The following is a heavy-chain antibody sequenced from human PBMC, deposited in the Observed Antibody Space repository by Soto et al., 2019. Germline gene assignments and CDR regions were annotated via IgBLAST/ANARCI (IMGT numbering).Heavy chain of an antibody. Sequence: SETLSLTCTVSGGSISSGGYYWSWIRQHPGKGLEWIGYIYYSGSTYYNPSLKSRVTISVDTSKNQFSLKLSSVTAADTAVYYCAVGTMVRGVIGGMDVWGQGTTVTVS. V-gene: IGHV4-31*03. CDR1: GGSISSGGYY. D-gene: IGHD3-10*01. CDR2: IYYSGST. CDR3: AVGTMVRGVIGGMDV. J-gene: IGHJ6*02.